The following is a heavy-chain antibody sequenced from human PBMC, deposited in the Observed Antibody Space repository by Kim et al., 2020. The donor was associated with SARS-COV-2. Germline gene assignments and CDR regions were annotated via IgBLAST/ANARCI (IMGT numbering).Heavy chain of an antibody. CDR1: GGSFSGYY. V-gene: IGHV4-34*01. D-gene: IGHD3-10*01. Sequence: SETLSLTCAVYGGSFSGYYWSWIRQPPGKGLEWIGEINHSGSTNYNPSLKSRVTISVDTSKNQFSLKLSSVTAADTAVYYCARGPPRHYYYGSGSYQDYWGQGTLVTVSS. J-gene: IGHJ4*02. CDR2: INHSGST. CDR3: ARGPPRHYYYGSGSYQDY.